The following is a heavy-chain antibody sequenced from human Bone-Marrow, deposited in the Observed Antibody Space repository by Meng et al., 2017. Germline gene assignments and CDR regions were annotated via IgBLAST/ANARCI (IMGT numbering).Heavy chain of an antibody. CDR3: ARDEDISAAGKLFGDY. Sequence: QGQRVLFGAWGKKPGASGKGPFKPSGNNFPDSQKHWVRQAPGPGAWWMGPIEPKNGDTHYAKKVPGRVTMTGDTSISTAYMDLSGLRSDDTAVYYCARDEDISAAGKLFGDYWGQGTLVTVSS. CDR1: GNNFPDSQ. J-gene: IGHJ4*02. CDR2: IEPKNGDT. D-gene: IGHD6-13*01. V-gene: IGHV1-2*06.